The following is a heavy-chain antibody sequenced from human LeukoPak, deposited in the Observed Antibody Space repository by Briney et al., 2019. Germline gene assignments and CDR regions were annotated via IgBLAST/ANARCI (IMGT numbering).Heavy chain of an antibody. V-gene: IGHV3-30*18. Sequence: GGSLRLSCAVSGFIVSSDYMSWVPQAPGKGLEWVAVISYDGSNKYYADSVKGRFTISRDNSKNTLYLQMNSLRAEDTAVYYCAKDQWELLAFDIWGQGTMVTVSS. CDR2: ISYDGSNK. CDR3: AKDQWELLAFDI. D-gene: IGHD1-26*01. J-gene: IGHJ3*02. CDR1: GFIVSSDY.